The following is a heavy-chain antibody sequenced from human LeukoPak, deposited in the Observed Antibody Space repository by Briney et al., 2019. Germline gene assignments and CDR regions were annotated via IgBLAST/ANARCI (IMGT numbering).Heavy chain of an antibody. V-gene: IGHV1-8*01. CDR2: MNPNSGNT. CDR3: ARGWFGQLLQDY. J-gene: IGHJ4*02. Sequence: ASVKLSCKASGYTFTSYDINWVRQATGQGPEWMGWMNPNSGNTGYAQQFQGRVTMTRTTSTSTAYMELSSLRSDDTAVYYCARGWFGQLLQDYGGQGTLVTVS. CDR1: GYTFTSYD. D-gene: IGHD3-10*01.